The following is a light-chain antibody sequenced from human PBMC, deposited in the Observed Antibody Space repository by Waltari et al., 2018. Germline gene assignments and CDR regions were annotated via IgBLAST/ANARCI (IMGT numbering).Light chain of an antibody. J-gene: IGLJ2*01. Sequence: QSALSQPASVSGSPGQSITISCTGASSDVGGHDYVSWYQQHPGKAPKLIIRDVNNRPSGVSNRCSGSKSGKTASLTISGLQAEDEADYYCSSYSTSSSLILFGEGTKVTVL. CDR3: SSYSTSSSLIL. CDR1: SSDVGGHDY. CDR2: DVN. V-gene: IGLV2-14*03.